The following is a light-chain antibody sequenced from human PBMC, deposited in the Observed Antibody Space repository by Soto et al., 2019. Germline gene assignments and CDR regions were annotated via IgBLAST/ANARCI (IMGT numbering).Light chain of an antibody. V-gene: IGKV1-39*01. Sequence: DIQMTQSPSSLSASVGDRVTITCRASQSISIYLNWYQQTPGKAPKLLIYGASTLQSGVPSRFSGSGSGTDFTLPISSLQPEDFATYYCQQTSSPPWTFGQGTKGEIK. J-gene: IGKJ1*01. CDR1: QSISIY. CDR3: QQTSSPPWT. CDR2: GAS.